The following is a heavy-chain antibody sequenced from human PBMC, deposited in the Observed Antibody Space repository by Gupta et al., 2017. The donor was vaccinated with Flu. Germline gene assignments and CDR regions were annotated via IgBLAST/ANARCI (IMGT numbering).Heavy chain of an antibody. V-gene: IGHV3-23*01. Sequence: EVQLLESGGGLVQPGGSLRLSCATSGFTFSSYAMDWVRQAPGKGLEWVSAISGSGGSTYYADSVKGRFTISRDNSKNTLYLQMNSLRAEDTAVYYCAKGYCSSTSCYPYYFDYWGQGTLVTVSS. CDR3: AKGYCSSTSCYPYYFDY. J-gene: IGHJ4*02. D-gene: IGHD2-2*01. CDR1: GFTFSSYA. CDR2: ISGSGGST.